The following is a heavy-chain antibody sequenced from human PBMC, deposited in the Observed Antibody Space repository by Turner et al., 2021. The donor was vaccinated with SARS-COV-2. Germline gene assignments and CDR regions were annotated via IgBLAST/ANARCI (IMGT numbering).Heavy chain of an antibody. Sequence: QPQLQESGPGLEKLSETMALTCTVSGGSISCSSYFWGWSRQPPGRGQEWIGSIYYSGNSYYNPSLKSRVTISVDTSKNQFPLKLSSVAAADAAVYYCARDGGDPPRYFQHWGQGTLVTVSS. J-gene: IGHJ1*01. CDR1: GGSISCSSYF. D-gene: IGHD2-21*02. CDR2: IYYSGNS. V-gene: IGHV4-39*02. CDR3: ARDGGDPPRYFQH.